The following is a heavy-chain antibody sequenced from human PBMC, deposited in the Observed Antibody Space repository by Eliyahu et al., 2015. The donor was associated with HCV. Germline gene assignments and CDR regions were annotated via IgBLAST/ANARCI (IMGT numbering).Heavy chain of an antibody. Sequence: EVQLVESGGGLVKPGRSLRLSCTASGFTFGDYAMSWFRQAPGKGLEWVGFIRSKAYGGTTEYAASVKGRFTISRDDSKSIAYLQMNSLKTEDTAVYYCTRFLISGIAAAGGDYWGQGTLVTVSS. J-gene: IGHJ4*02. V-gene: IGHV3-49*05. CDR3: TRFLISGIAAAGGDY. CDR1: GFTFGDYA. CDR2: IRSKAYGGTT. D-gene: IGHD6-13*01.